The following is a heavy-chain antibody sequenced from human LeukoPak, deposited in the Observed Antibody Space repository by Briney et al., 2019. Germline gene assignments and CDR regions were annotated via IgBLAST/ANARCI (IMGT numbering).Heavy chain of an antibody. CDR2: ISDKGDST. Sequence: PGGSLRLSCAASGFTFIYRDMTWVRQAPGKGLEWVSAISDKGDSTYYADSVKGRFTISRDNSKNTLYLQMSSLRADDTAVYYCARRGTYFGGFDYWGQGTVVTVSS. J-gene: IGHJ4*02. CDR1: GFTFIYRD. CDR3: ARRGTYFGGFDY. V-gene: IGHV3-23*01. D-gene: IGHD1-26*01.